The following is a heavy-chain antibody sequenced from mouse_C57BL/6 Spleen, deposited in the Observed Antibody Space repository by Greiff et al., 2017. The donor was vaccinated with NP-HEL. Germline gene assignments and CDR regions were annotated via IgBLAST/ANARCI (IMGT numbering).Heavy chain of an antibody. J-gene: IGHJ3*01. D-gene: IGHD1-1*01. Sequence: EVQLQQSGPELVKPGASVKISCKASGYTFTDYYMNWVKQSHGKSLEWIGDINPNNGGTSYNQKFKGKVTLTVDKSSSTAYMELRSLTSEDSAVYYGARGGYGSSSWFAYWGQGTLVTVSA. CDR2: INPNNGGT. CDR1: GYTFTDYY. V-gene: IGHV1-26*01. CDR3: ARGGYGSSSWFAY.